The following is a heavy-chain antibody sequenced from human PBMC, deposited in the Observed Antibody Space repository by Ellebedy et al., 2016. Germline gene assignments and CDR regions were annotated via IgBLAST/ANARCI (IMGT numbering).Heavy chain of an antibody. D-gene: IGHD3-3*01. V-gene: IGHV4-34*01. Sequence: SETLSLXCAVYGGSFSGYYWSWIRQPPGKGLEWIGEINHSGSTNYNPSLKSRVTISVDTSKNQFSLKLSSVTAADTAVYYCARRGGHDFWSGLYYYMDVWGKGTTVTVSS. CDR2: INHSGST. CDR3: ARRGGHDFWSGLYYYMDV. CDR1: GGSFSGYY. J-gene: IGHJ6*03.